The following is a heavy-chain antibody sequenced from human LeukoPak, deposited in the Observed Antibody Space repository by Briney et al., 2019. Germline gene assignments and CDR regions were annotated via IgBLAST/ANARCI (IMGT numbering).Heavy chain of an antibody. J-gene: IGHJ3*02. CDR2: IKQDGSEK. CDR1: GFTFSNYW. V-gene: IGHV3-7*01. CDR3: ASFSYDYVWGSYRHDAFDI. Sequence: GGSLRLSCAASGFTFSNYWMSWVRQAPGKGLEWVANIKQDGSEKYYVDSVKGRFTISRDNAKNSLYLQMNSLRAEDTAVYYCASFSYDYVWGSYRHDAFDIWGQGTMVTVSS. D-gene: IGHD3-16*02.